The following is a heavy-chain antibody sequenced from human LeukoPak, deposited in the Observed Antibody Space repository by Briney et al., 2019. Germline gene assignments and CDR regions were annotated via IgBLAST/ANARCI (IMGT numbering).Heavy chain of an antibody. D-gene: IGHD6-13*01. Sequence: GGSLRLSCAASGFTFSSYGMSWVRQAPGKGLEWVSAISGSGGSTYYADSVKGRFTISRDNSKNTLYLQMNSLRAEDTAVYYCANGRYSSSWYVLDYWGQGTLVTVSS. CDR1: GFTFSSYG. J-gene: IGHJ4*02. CDR3: ANGRYSSSWYVLDY. CDR2: ISGSGGST. V-gene: IGHV3-23*01.